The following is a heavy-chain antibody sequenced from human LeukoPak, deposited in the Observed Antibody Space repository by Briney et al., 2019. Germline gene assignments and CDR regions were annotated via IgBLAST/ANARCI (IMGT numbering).Heavy chain of an antibody. CDR2: INHSGST. J-gene: IGHJ5*02. Sequence: PSETLSLTCAVYGGSFSGYYWSWIRQPPGKGLEWIGEINHSGSTNYNPSLKSRVTISVDTSKNQFSLKLSSVTAADTAVHYCAKIIRYQLLFRIDPWGQGTLVTVSS. CDR1: GGSFSGYY. V-gene: IGHV4-34*01. D-gene: IGHD2-2*01. CDR3: AKIIRYQLLFRIDP.